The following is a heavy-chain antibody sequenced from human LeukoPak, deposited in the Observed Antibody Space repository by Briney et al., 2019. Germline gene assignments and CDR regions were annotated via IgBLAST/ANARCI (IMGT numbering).Heavy chain of an antibody. J-gene: IGHJ4*02. CDR2: ISAYNGNT. Sequence: GASVKVSCKASGYTFTSYGISWVQQAPGQGLEWMGWISAYNGNTNYAQRLQGRVTMTTDTSTSTVYMELRSLRSDDTAVYYCARDKNWKPDYWGQGTLVTVSS. CDR1: GYTFTSYG. CDR3: ARDKNWKPDY. D-gene: IGHD1-1*01. V-gene: IGHV1-18*01.